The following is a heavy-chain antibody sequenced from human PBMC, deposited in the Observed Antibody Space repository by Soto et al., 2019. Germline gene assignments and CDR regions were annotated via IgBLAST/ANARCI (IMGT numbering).Heavy chain of an antibody. J-gene: IGHJ4*02. Sequence: ASVKVSCKASGYTLTAYYMHWVRQAPGQGLEWMGWINPNTGGTNYAQKFQGRVTMTRDTSISTAFMELNSLRFDDTAIYYCARGPTPRSSSGWYVWGQGTLVTVSS. CDR1: GYTLTAYY. CDR3: ARGPTPRSSSGWYV. V-gene: IGHV1-2*02. D-gene: IGHD6-19*01. CDR2: INPNTGGT.